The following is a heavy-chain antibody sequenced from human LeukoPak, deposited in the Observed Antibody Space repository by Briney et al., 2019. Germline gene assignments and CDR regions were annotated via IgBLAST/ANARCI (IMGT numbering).Heavy chain of an antibody. CDR2: IDTTGTTI. D-gene: IGHD3-22*01. CDR1: GFTFSDFY. Sequence: PGGSLRLSCAASGFTFSDFYMSWIRQAPGKGLEWVSDIDTTGTTIYFADFVRGRFTISRGNAKDSLYLQMNSLRAEDTAVYYCARNRRDSSGYYHLDYWGQGTLVTVSS. J-gene: IGHJ4*02. V-gene: IGHV3-11*01. CDR3: ARNRRDSSGYYHLDY.